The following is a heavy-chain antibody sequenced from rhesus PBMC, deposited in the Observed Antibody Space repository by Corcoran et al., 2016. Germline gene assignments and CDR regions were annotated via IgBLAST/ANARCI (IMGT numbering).Heavy chain of an antibody. CDR3: VRSSWGGGYNRFDV. CDR1: GLIFSSYG. CDR2: INGGRGST. J-gene: IGHJ5-1*01. D-gene: IGHD1-1*01. Sequence: EVQLVEIGGGLVQPGGSLNVSCAASGLIFSSYGMCWARQAPGKELEWVAAINGGRGSTYYADSVKGRFTISRDNSKNTLSLQMNSLRTEDTAVYYCVRSSWGGGYNRFDVWGPGVLVTVSS. V-gene: IGHV3S5*01.